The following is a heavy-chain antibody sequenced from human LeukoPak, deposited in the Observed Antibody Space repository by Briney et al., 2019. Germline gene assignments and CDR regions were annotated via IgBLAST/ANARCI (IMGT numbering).Heavy chain of an antibody. CDR2: IDAGNGRT. CDR3: AREEHYRRYFAL. Sequence: ASVKVSCKASGYDFTRYAVQWVRQAPGQRLEWMGWIDAGNGRTKYSQDFQGRVTISRDTSASIAYMELSSLRSDDMAVYYCAREEHYRRYFALWGRGTLVTVSS. CDR1: GYDFTRYA. V-gene: IGHV1-3*03. J-gene: IGHJ2*01. D-gene: IGHD3-16*02.